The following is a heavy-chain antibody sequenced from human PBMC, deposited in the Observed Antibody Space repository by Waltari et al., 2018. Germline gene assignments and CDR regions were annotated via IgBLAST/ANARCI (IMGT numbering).Heavy chain of an antibody. CDR3: ARVDDYDILTGPGIDY. J-gene: IGHJ4*02. D-gene: IGHD3-9*01. Sequence: QVQLQESGPGLVKPSETLSLTCTVSGYSISSGYYWGWIGQPPGKGLEWIGSIYHSGSTYYNPSLKSRVTISVDTSKNQFSLKLSSVTAADTAVYYCARVDDYDILTGPGIDYWGQGTLVTVSS. V-gene: IGHV4-38-2*02. CDR2: IYHSGST. CDR1: GYSISSGYY.